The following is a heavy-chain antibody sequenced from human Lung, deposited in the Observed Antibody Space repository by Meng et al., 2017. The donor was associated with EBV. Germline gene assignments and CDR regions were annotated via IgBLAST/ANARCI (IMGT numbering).Heavy chain of an antibody. Sequence: QVQLQETGPGLGKPSPTRSLTCTVSGGSISSGGYYWSWIRQHPGKGLEWIGYIYYSGSTYYNPSLKSRVTISVDTSKNQFSLKLSSVTAADTAVYYCAATVNDGYFDYWGQGTLVTVSS. CDR2: IYYSGST. J-gene: IGHJ4*02. CDR1: GGSISSGGYY. D-gene: IGHD4-11*01. V-gene: IGHV4-31*03. CDR3: AATVNDGYFDY.